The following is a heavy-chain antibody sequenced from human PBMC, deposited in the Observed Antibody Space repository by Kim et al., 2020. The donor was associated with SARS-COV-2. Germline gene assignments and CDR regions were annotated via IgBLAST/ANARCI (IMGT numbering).Heavy chain of an antibody. V-gene: IGHV1-69*13. D-gene: IGHD3-22*01. Sequence: SVKVSCKASGGTFSSYAISWVRQAPGQGLEWMGGIIPIFGTANYAQKFQGRVTITADESTSTAYMELSSLRSEDTAVYYCARDRDSSGYYSYWYFDLWGRGTLVTVSS. CDR3: ARDRDSSGYYSYWYFDL. J-gene: IGHJ2*01. CDR2: IIPIFGTA. CDR1: GGTFSSYA.